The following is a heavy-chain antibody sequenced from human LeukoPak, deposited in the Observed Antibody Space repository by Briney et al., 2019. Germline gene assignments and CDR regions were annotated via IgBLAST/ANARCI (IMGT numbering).Heavy chain of an antibody. CDR2: IYYSGST. CDR1: GGSISSYY. CDR3: ARGPVVPAALYYYYGMDV. Sequence: SETLSLTCTVSGGSISSYYWSWIRQPPGKGLEWIGYIYYSGSTNYNPSLKSQVTISVDTSKNQFSLKLSSVTAADTAVYYCARGPVVPAALYYYYGMDVWGKGTTVTVSS. D-gene: IGHD2-2*01. V-gene: IGHV4-59*01. J-gene: IGHJ6*04.